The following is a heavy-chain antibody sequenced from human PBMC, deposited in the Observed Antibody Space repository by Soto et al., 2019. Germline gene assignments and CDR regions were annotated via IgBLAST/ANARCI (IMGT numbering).Heavy chain of an antibody. CDR3: ARSTNDYGDRH. CDR1: GYTFTSYD. D-gene: IGHD4-17*01. J-gene: IGHJ4*02. V-gene: IGHV1-8*01. Sequence: QVQLVQSGAEVKKPGASVKVSCKASGYTFTSYDINWVRQATGQGLEWMGWMNPNSGNTGYAQKFKGLVTMTRNTSISTAYMELSSLKSEYTAVYYCARSTNDYGDRHWGQGTLVTVSS. CDR2: MNPNSGNT.